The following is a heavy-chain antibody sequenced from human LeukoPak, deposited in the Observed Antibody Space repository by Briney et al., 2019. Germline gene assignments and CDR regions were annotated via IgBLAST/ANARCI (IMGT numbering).Heavy chain of an antibody. V-gene: IGHV4-4*07. Sequence: TSETLSLTCTVSGGSISSYYWSWIRQPAGKGLEWIGRIYTSGSTNYNPSLKSRVTMSVDTSKNQFSLKLSSVTAADTAVYYCARDGGIQHLSRFDPWGQGTLVTVSS. J-gene: IGHJ5*02. D-gene: IGHD5-18*01. CDR3: ARDGGIQHLSRFDP. CDR2: IYTSGST. CDR1: GGSISSYY.